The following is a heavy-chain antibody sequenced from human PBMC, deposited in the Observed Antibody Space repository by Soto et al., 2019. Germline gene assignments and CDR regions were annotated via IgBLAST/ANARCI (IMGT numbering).Heavy chain of an antibody. CDR3: AKDLGGYLTGDAFDI. V-gene: IGHV3-30*18. CDR2: ISLDGGNK. CDR1: GFTFSSYG. D-gene: IGHD5-12*01. J-gene: IGHJ3*02. Sequence: QVQLVESGGGVVQPGRSLRLSCAASGFTFSSYGMHWVGQAPGKGLEWVAVISLDGGNKFYADSVKGPFTISRDNSKSTLYLQMNSLRAEDTAVYYCAKDLGGYLTGDAFDIWGQGTMVTVSS.